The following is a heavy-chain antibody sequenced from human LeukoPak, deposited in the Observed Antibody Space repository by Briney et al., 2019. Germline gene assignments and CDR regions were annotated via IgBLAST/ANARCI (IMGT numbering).Heavy chain of an antibody. Sequence: SETLSLTCTVSGGSISSGDYYWSWIRQPPGKGLEWIGYIYYSGSTYYNPSLKSRVTISVDTSKNQFSLKLSSVTAADTAVYYCARTVMINAWGSYRPDAFDIWGQGTMVTVSS. V-gene: IGHV4-30-4*01. CDR1: GGSISSGDYY. D-gene: IGHD3-16*02. CDR3: ARTVMINAWGSYRPDAFDI. J-gene: IGHJ3*02. CDR2: IYYSGST.